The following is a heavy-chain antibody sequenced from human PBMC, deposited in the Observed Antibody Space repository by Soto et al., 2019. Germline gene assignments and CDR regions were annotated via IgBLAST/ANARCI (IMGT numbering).Heavy chain of an antibody. V-gene: IGHV4-30-4*01. Sequence: SETLSLTCTVSGDSISNSDYYWNWIRQSPGKGLEWIASIDYSGSTYYNPSLKSRVVISADTSKNLFSLKLRSVTAADTALYFCARAGPYYYGFDVWGKGTTVTVSS. J-gene: IGHJ6*04. CDR1: GDSISNSDYY. CDR2: IDYSGST. CDR3: ARAGPYYYGFDV.